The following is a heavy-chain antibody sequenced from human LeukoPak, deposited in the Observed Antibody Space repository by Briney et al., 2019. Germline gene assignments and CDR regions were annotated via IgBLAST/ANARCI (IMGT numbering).Heavy chain of an antibody. CDR3: ARAYGDYVAYYYYYYMDV. V-gene: IGHV4-39*07. D-gene: IGHD4-17*01. J-gene: IGHJ6*03. CDR2: IYYSGST. Sequence: SETLSLTCTVSGGSISSSSYYWGWIRQPPGKGLEWIGSIYYSGSTYYNPSLKSRVTISVDTSKNQFSLKLSSVTAADTAVYYCARAYGDYVAYYYYYYMDVWGKGTTVTISS. CDR1: GGSISSSSYY.